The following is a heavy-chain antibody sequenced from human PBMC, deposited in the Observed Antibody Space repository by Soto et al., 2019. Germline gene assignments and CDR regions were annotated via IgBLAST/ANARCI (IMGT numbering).Heavy chain of an antibody. CDR2: ISGSGAAT. J-gene: IGHJ6*02. CDR1: GFTFSSYA. V-gene: IGHV3-23*01. Sequence: GGSLRLSCADSGFTFSSYAMSWVRQAPGKGLEWLSFISGSGAATYYADSVKGRFTISRDNSKNMLSLQMNSLRAEDTALYFCVKGYGMDVWGQGTTVTVSS. CDR3: VKGYGMDV.